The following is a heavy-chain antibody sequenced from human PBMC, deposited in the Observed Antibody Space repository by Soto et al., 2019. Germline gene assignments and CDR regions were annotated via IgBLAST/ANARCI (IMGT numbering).Heavy chain of an antibody. V-gene: IGHV3-33*01. CDR3: VSRSDGFDY. Sequence: QVQLVESGGGVVQPGRSLRLSCAVSGLTFSSYGMHWVRQAPGKGLEWVAVIWSDGSNKNYANSVKGRFTISRDNSKKALWLQITGLSADGTAVCYCVSRSDGFDYWGQGTLVTVSS. CDR2: IWSDGSNK. CDR1: GLTFSSYG. J-gene: IGHJ4*02.